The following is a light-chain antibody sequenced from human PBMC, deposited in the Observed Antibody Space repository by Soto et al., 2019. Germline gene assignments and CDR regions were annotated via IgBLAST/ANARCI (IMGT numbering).Light chain of an antibody. CDR3: SSYTSSSGYV. Sequence: QSALTQPASVSGSPGQSITISCTGTSSDVGGYNYVSWYQQHPGKAPKLMIYDVNNRPSGVSNRFSGSKSGNTASLTISGLQAEDEADYYCSSYTSSSGYVFGTGTKFTVL. CDR2: DVN. V-gene: IGLV2-14*01. J-gene: IGLJ1*01. CDR1: SSDVGGYNY.